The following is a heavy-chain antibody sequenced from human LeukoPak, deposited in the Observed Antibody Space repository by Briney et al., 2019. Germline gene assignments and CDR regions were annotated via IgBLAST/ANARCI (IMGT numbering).Heavy chain of an antibody. CDR2: IKPKTDGETT. Sequence: GGSLRLSCAASGFTFSSYAMSWVRQAPGKGLEWVGRIKPKTDGETTEYAAPVKDRFSISRDDSKSMMYLQMNSLKTEDTAVYYCITPLPYSAQGGQGTLVTVSS. J-gene: IGHJ4*02. CDR1: GFTFSSYA. D-gene: IGHD2-21*01. V-gene: IGHV3-15*01. CDR3: ITPLPYSAQ.